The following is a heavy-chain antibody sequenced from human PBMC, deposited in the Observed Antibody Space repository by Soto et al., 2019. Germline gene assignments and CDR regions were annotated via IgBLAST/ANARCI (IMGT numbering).Heavy chain of an antibody. J-gene: IGHJ4*02. CDR1: GFTFVNAW. D-gene: IGHD4-4*01. CDR2: VKSKTDGGTT. Sequence: EVQLVESGGDLVKPGGSLRLSCAASGFTFVNAWMSWVRQAPGKGLEWVGRVKSKTDGGTTDYPAPVKGRFTISRDDSKNTLYLQMNSLKTEDTAVYYCATKGEVTPKYLDFWGQGTLVTVSS. CDR3: ATKGEVTPKYLDF. V-gene: IGHV3-15*07.